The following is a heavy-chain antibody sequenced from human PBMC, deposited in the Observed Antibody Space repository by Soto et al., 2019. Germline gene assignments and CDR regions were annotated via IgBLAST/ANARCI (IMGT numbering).Heavy chain of an antibody. V-gene: IGHV4-61*08. J-gene: IGHJ6*02. D-gene: IGHD2-21*02. CDR2: MYNTGST. CDR1: GGSISSGGYY. Sequence: TSETLSLTCTVSGGSISSGGYYWSWIRQHPGKGLEWIGYMYNTGSTAYNPSFKSRVTISVDTSKNQFSLKLNSVTAADTAVYYCARDLWGYCGTDCYPLDVWGQGTTVTVSS. CDR3: ARDLWGYCGTDCYPLDV.